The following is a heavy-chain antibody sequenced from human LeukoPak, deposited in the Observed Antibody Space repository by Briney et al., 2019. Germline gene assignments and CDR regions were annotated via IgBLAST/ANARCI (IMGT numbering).Heavy chain of an antibody. V-gene: IGHV1-18*01. J-gene: IGHJ3*02. D-gene: IGHD5-12*01. Sequence: ASVKVSCKASGGTFSSYAISWVRQAPGQGLEWMGWISAYNGNTNYAQKLQGRVTMTTDTSTSTAYMELRSLRSDDTAVYYCARREDIVATFGAFDIWGQGTMVTVSS. CDR2: ISAYNGNT. CDR3: ARREDIVATFGAFDI. CDR1: GGTFSSYA.